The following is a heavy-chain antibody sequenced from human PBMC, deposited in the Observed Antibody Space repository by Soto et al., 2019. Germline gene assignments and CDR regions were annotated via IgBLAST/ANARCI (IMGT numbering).Heavy chain of an antibody. CDR2: INHSGST. Sequence: QVQLQQWGAGLLKPSETLSLTCAAYGGSFSGYYWSWIRQPPGKGLEWIGEINHSGSTNYNPSLKSRVTISVDTSKNQFSLKLSSVTAADTAVYYCARGEYSSSSGYYYYYMDVWGKGTTVTVSS. CDR3: ARGEYSSSSGYYYYYMDV. CDR1: GGSFSGYY. J-gene: IGHJ6*03. V-gene: IGHV4-34*01. D-gene: IGHD6-6*01.